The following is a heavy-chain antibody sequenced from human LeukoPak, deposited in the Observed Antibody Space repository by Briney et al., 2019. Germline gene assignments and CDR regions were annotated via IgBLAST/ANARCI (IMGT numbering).Heavy chain of an antibody. CDR2: IIHSGST. V-gene: IGHV4-34*12. CDR3: ARDSTFYGMDV. J-gene: IGHJ6*02. Sequence: SETLSLTCAVYGGSFSGYYWSWIRQPPGKGLEWIGEIIHSGSTNYTPSLKSRVTISVDTSKNQFSVKLSSVTAADTAVYYCARDSTFYGMDVWGQGTTVTVSS. D-gene: IGHD2/OR15-2a*01. CDR1: GGSFSGYY.